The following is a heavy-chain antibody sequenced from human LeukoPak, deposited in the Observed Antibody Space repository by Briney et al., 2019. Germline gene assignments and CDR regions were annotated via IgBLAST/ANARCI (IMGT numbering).Heavy chain of an antibody. V-gene: IGHV3-30*02. J-gene: IGHJ4*02. Sequence: PGGSLRLSCAASGFTFSSCGMHWVRQAPGKGLEWVAFIRYDGSNNYYEDSVKGRFTISRDNSKNTLYLQMNSLRAEDTAVYYCAKDKSSSSKNFDYRGQGTLVTVSS. D-gene: IGHD6-13*01. CDR2: IRYDGSNN. CDR1: GFTFSSCG. CDR3: AKDKSSSSKNFDY.